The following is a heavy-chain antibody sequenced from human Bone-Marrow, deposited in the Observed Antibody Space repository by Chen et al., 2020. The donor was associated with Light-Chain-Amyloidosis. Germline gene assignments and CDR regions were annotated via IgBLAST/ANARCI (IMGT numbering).Heavy chain of an antibody. V-gene: IGHV3-9*01. J-gene: IGHJ6*03. CDR1: GFTFNDYA. D-gene: IGHD3-16*02. CDR3: VXSLIPSRYLYHYYMDV. Sequence: RSLRLPXXXSGFTFNDYAMYWVRQGPGKGLEWVSGISSNSGSIGYADSVKGRFSISRDNAKNYLHLQMNSXXPEXXXLYYCVXSLIPSRYLYHYYMDVWGKGTTVIVSS. CDR2: ISSNSGSI.